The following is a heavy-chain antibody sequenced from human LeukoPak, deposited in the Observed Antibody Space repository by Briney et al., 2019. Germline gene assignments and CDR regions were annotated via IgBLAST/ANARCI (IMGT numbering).Heavy chain of an antibody. CDR2: INHNGGT. V-gene: IGHV4-34*01. CDR3: ARARYGDYPDY. J-gene: IGHJ4*02. Sequence: PSETLSLTCAVYGGSFSGYFWSWIRQPPGKGLEWIGDINHNGGTNYNPSLKSRVTISVDTSKNQFSLKLSSVTAADTAVYYCARARYGDYPDYWGQGTLVTVSS. CDR1: GGSFSGYF. D-gene: IGHD4-17*01.